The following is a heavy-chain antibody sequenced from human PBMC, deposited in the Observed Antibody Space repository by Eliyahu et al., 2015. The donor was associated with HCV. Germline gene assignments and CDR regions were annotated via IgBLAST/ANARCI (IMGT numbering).Heavy chain of an antibody. D-gene: IGHD3-3*01. V-gene: IGHV1-18*01. Sequence: VRQGPGQGLEWMGWISAYNGNTIYAQNFQGRVSMTTDTSTSTANMELRSLRSDDTAVYYCARGYDSDYYGMDVWGQGTTVIVSS. CDR3: ARGYDSDYYGMDV. J-gene: IGHJ6*02. CDR2: ISAYNGNT.